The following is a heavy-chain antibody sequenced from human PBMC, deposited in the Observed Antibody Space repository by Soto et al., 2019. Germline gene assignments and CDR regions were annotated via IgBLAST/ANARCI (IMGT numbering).Heavy chain of an antibody. V-gene: IGHV1-69*13. D-gene: IGHD3-10*01. CDR2: IIPIFGTA. CDR1: GGTFSSYA. Sequence: CSVKVSCKASGGTFSSYAISWMRQAPGQALEWMGGIIPIFGTANSAQEFQGRVTITADESTSTAYMELSSLRSEDTAVYYCARELLYGSGSYYNYFDPWGQGTLVTVSS. CDR3: ARELLYGSGSYYNYFDP. J-gene: IGHJ5*02.